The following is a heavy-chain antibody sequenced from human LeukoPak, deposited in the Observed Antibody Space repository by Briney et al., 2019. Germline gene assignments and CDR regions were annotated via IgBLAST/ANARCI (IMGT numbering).Heavy chain of an antibody. J-gene: IGHJ5*02. D-gene: IGHD3-10*01. V-gene: IGHV4-61*08. Sequence: PSETLSLTCTVSGDSVASGGYYWNWIRQPPGKGLEWIGYIYYSVSTNYNLSLKGRVTISVDTSENQFSLKLTSVTAADTAVYYCARGGRGRNWFDPWGQGTLVTVSS. CDR3: ARGGRGRNWFDP. CDR2: IYYSVST. CDR1: GDSVASGGYY.